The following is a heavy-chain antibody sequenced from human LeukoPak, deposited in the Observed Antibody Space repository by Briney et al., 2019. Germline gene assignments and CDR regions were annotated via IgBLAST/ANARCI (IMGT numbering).Heavy chain of an antibody. CDR1: DGSINSYY. CDR3: ARGGAARLHFQN. Sequence: SETLSLTCSVSDGSINSYYWNWIRRPPGKGLEWIGYIYYNGNTNYSPSLKSRVTMSVDTSKNLFSLKVSSATAADTAVYYCARGGAARLHFQNWGQGTLVTVSS. J-gene: IGHJ1*01. D-gene: IGHD6-6*01. CDR2: IYYNGNT. V-gene: IGHV4-59*01.